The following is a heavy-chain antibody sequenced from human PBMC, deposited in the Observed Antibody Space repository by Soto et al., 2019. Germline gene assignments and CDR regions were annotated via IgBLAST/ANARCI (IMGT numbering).Heavy chain of an antibody. CDR2: ISYDGSNK. CDR1: GLTFSSYG. D-gene: IGHD6-19*01. Sequence: GGSLRLSCAASGLTFSSYGMHWVRQAPGKGLEWVAVISYDGSNKYYADSVKGRFTISRDNSKNTLYLQMNSLRAEDTAVYYCAKEPGYSSGRNDYWGQGTLVTVSS. CDR3: AKEPGYSSGRNDY. V-gene: IGHV3-30*18. J-gene: IGHJ4*02.